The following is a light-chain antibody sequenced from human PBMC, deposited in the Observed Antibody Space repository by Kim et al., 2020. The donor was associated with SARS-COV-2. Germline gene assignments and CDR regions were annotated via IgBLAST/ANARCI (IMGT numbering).Light chain of an antibody. CDR3: QSYDSSLREV. Sequence: GQRVTISCTGSSSNIGAGYAVHWYQQLPRTAPKLLIYGDSNRPSGVPDRFSGSKSGTSASLVITGLQAEDEADYHCQSYDSSLREVFGGGTQLTVL. J-gene: IGLJ3*02. V-gene: IGLV1-40*01. CDR1: SSNIGAGYA. CDR2: GDS.